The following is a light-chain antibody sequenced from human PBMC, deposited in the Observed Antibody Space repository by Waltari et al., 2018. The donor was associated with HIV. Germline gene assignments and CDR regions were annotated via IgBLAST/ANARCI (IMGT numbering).Light chain of an antibody. Sequence: QSVLTQPPSASGTLGQRVTISCPGSSSNVGSKPVYWFQQVPGTTPKLLIYRDSHRRSGTPDRGSGSKSGASASLTRSGRRSEDEADYYCVAWDDSLSGYVFGTGTRVSVL. CDR1: SSNVGSKP. V-gene: IGLV1-47*01. CDR3: VAWDDSLSGYV. J-gene: IGLJ1*01. CDR2: RDS.